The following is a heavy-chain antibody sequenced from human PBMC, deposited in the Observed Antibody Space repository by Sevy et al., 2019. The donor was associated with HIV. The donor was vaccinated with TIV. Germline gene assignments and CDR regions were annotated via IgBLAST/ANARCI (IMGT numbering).Heavy chain of an antibody. CDR1: GITLTPYW. V-gene: IGHV3-74*01. Sequence: GGSLRLSCAASGITLTPYWMHWVRQAPGKGLMWVSRINSDGSSTSYAESVKGRFTISRDNGKNTLYLQMKSLRVEDTAVYFCSRGLYYYDMRGHQEPGDYWGQGVLVTVSS. J-gene: IGHJ4*02. D-gene: IGHD3-22*01. CDR2: INSDGSST. CDR3: SRGLYYYDMRGHQEPGDY.